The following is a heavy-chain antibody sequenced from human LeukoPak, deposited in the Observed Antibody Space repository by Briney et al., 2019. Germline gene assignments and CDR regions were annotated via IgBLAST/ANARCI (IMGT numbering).Heavy chain of an antibody. D-gene: IGHD3-22*01. CDR2: ITNDGSST. Sequence: GGSLRLSCAASGLTFSSHWMHWVRQAPGKGLVWVSRITNDGSSTTYADSVKGRFTISRDNAKNMLYLQVNSLRAEDTAVYYCELYYYDSSGYYYRDYWGQGTLVTVSS. V-gene: IGHV3-74*01. J-gene: IGHJ4*02. CDR3: ELYYYDSSGYYYRDY. CDR1: GLTFSSHW.